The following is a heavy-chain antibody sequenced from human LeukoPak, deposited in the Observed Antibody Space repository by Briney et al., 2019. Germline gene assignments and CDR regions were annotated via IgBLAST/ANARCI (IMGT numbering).Heavy chain of an antibody. CDR2: IKQDGSEK. CDR1: GFTFSSYW. CDR3: ARDRGAYLFGSHSS. V-gene: IGHV3-7*01. D-gene: IGHD5-18*01. Sequence: GGSLRLSCAASGFTFSSYWMSWVRQAPGKGLEWVANIKQDGSEKYYVDSVKGRFTISRDNAKSSLYLQLNSLGVEDTAVYYCARDRGAYLFGSHSSWGQGTLVTVSS. J-gene: IGHJ4*02.